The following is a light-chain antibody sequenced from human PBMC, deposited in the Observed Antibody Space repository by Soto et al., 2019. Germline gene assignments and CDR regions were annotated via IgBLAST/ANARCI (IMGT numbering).Light chain of an antibody. Sequence: IVLTQSPGTLSLSPGERATISCKASQSVSSSYLAWYQQKPGQAPRLLSYGASSRATGIPDRFSGSGSGTEFTLTVSSLKPDDFETYYCHQYHNFPRTFGQGTKVDIK. CDR1: QSVSSSY. CDR3: HQYHNFPRT. J-gene: IGKJ1*01. V-gene: IGKV3-20*01. CDR2: GAS.